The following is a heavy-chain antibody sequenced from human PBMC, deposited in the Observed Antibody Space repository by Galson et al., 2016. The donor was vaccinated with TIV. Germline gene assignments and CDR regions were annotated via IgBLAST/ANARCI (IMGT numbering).Heavy chain of an antibody. J-gene: IGHJ3*01. V-gene: IGHV3-30*03. CDR3: ARPGNYDGDRRGAFDL. CDR1: GFTFSSYN. D-gene: IGHD4-23*01. Sequence: LRLSCAASGFTFSSYNMHWVRQAPGKGLEWVAVIAYDGSYKHYAGSVKGRFTVSRDNSKTTLDLQMNSLGAEDTAVYYCARPGNYDGDRRGAFDLWGQGTMVTVSP. CDR2: IAYDGSYK.